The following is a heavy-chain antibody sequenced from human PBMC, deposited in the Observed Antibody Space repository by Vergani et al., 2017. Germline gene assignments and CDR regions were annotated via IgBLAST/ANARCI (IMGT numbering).Heavy chain of an antibody. V-gene: IGHV4-39*01. Sequence: QRQLQESGPGLVKPSETLSLTCTVSGVSISSSSYYWGWLRQPPGTGLEWIGSIYYSGSTYYNPSLKSRVTISVDTSKNQFSLQLSSVTAADTAVYTGARHQIAAAVSDYWGQGTLVTVSS. CDR2: IYYSGST. D-gene: IGHD6-13*01. J-gene: IGHJ4*02. CDR3: ARHQIAAAVSDY. CDR1: GVSISSSSYY.